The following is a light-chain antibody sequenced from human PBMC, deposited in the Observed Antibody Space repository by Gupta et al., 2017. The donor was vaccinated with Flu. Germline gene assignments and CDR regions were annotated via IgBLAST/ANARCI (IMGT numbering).Light chain of an antibody. CDR2: KDK. V-gene: IGLV3-25*02. CDR3: QSTDSGGLYSVL. J-gene: IGLJ2*01. Sequence: SYELPQPPSVSVSPRQTARIPCSGDALSKQYGSWYQQKPGQAPVLVIYKDKERPSGIPERFSGSSSGTTVTLTISGVQAEDEADYYCQSTDSGGLYSVLFGGGTKLTVL. CDR1: ALSKQY.